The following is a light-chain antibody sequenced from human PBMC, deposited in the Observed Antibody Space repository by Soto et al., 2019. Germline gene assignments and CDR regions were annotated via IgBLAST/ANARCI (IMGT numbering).Light chain of an antibody. CDR3: QQYSRYPWT. J-gene: IGKJ1*01. CDR1: QSIDSW. Sequence: DIQMTQSPSTLSASVGDRVTISCRASQSIDSWLAWYQQKPGRAPKFLIYKASGLESGVPSRFSGSGSGTEFTLTITSLQPDDFATYYCQQYSRYPWTFGQGTKVEVK. CDR2: KAS. V-gene: IGKV1-5*03.